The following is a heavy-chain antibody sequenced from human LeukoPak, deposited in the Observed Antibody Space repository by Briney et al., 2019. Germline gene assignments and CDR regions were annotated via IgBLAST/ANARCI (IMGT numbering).Heavy chain of an antibody. D-gene: IGHD2-8*01. CDR1: AFTIRSYW. V-gene: IGHV3-7*01. J-gene: IGHJ4*02. CDR2: IIQDGSEI. Sequence: PGGSLRLSCAGSAFTIRSYWMRWVRQAPGKGLEWVASIIQDGSEIHYLEPVKGRFTIARDNAKGSLFLQMQSQRVEAMAVYYCARLRDDGTNFDSWAQRPLVSVSS. CDR3: ARLRDDGTNFDS.